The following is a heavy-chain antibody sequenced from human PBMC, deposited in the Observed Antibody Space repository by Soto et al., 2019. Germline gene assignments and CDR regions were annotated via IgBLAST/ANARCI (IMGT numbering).Heavy chain of an antibody. Sequence: ITLKESGPTLVNPTQTLTLTCTFSGFSFSVNGVAVGWIRQPPGQALKWLALIYWDDDQRYNPSLKVRLTITKDTSRNQVVLTMTNMDPVDTATYYCAHKRDVSCGFQYWGQGTLVTVSS. J-gene: IGHJ1*01. V-gene: IGHV2-5*02. CDR3: AHKRDVSCGFQY. CDR1: GFSFSVNGVA. CDR2: IYWDDDQ.